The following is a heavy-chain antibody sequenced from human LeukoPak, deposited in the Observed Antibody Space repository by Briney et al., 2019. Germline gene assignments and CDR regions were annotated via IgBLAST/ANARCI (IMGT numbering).Heavy chain of an antibody. D-gene: IGHD2-21*02. CDR1: GVSISSSNYY. CDR3: ARQNSGGDYVFMLSFDY. J-gene: IGHJ4*02. V-gene: IGHV4-39*01. CDR2: IYYSGST. Sequence: PSETLSLTCTVSGVSISSSNYYWGWIRQPPGKGLEWIGSIYYSGSTYYNPSLKSRVTISVDTSKNQFSLKLSSVTAADTAVYYCARQNSGGDYVFMLSFDYWGQGTLVTVSS.